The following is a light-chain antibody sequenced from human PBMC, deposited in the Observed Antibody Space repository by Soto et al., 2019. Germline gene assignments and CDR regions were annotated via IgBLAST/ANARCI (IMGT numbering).Light chain of an antibody. CDR3: QSYDSSLSGWV. CDR1: SSNIGAGYD. Sequence: QSVLTQPPSLSGAPGQSVTISCTVSSSNIGAGYDVHWYQQLPGTAPKLLIYGNSNRPSGVPDRFSGSKSGTSASLAITGLQAEDEADYYCQSYDSSLSGWVFGGGTKLTVL. CDR2: GNS. V-gene: IGLV1-40*01. J-gene: IGLJ3*02.